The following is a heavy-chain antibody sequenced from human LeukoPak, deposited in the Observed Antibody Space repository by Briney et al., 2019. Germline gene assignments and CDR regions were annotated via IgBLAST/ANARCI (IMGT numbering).Heavy chain of an antibody. V-gene: IGHV4-59*01. Sequence: SKTLSLTCSVSGDSISNYYWSWIRQPPGKGLQWIGHVHDSGNTNYNPSLKSRVTISVDTSKNQFSLKLTSVTAADTAVYYCARGVPHARSSGHFDYWGQGTLVTVSS. J-gene: IGHJ4*02. CDR3: ARGVPHARSSGHFDY. CDR2: VHDSGNT. CDR1: GDSISNYY. D-gene: IGHD6-6*01.